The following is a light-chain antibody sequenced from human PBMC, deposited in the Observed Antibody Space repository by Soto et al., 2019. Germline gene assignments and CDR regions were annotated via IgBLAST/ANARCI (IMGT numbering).Light chain of an antibody. CDR2: GAS. CDR1: QSVSSSY. J-gene: IGKJ3*01. V-gene: IGKV3-20*01. CDR3: LQYGSSPFT. Sequence: EIVLTQSPGTLSLSPGERATLSCRASQSVSSSYLAWYQQKPGQAPRLLIYGASSRATGIPDRFRGSGSGTDFTLTISKLEPEDFAVYYCLQYGSSPFTFGPGTKVDIK.